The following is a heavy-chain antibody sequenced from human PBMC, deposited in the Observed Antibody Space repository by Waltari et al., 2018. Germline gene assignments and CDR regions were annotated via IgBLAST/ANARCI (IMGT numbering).Heavy chain of an antibody. V-gene: IGHV4-61*02. CDR2: IYTSWST. Sequence: QVQLQESGPGLVKPSQTLSLTCTVSGGPISSGSYYWSWIRQPAGKGLEWIGRIYTSWSTNYNPSLQSRVTISVDTSNNQFSLKLSAVTAADTAVYYCARVIGDGYCSGGSCYNYYYGMDVWGQGTTVTVSS. D-gene: IGHD2-15*01. CDR1: GGPISSGSYY. CDR3: ARVIGDGYCSGGSCYNYYYGMDV. J-gene: IGHJ6*02.